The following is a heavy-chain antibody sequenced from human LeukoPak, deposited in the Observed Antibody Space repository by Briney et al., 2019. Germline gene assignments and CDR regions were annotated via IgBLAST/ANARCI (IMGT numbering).Heavy chain of an antibody. D-gene: IGHD2-2*01. V-gene: IGHV1-69*13. J-gene: IGHJ5*02. Sequence: GASVKVSCKASGGTFSSYAISWVRQAPGQGLEWMGGIIPIFGTANYAQKFQGRVTITADESTSTAYMELSSLRSEDTAVYYCARSTYEVVPADTHKINWFDPWGQGTLVTVSS. CDR2: IIPIFGTA. CDR1: GGTFSSYA. CDR3: ARSTYEVVPADTHKINWFDP.